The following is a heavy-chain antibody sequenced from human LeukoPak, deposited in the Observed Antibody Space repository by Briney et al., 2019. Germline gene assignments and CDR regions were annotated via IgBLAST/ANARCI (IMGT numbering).Heavy chain of an antibody. Sequence: PGGSLRLSCAASGFAFSSYSMNWVRQAPGKGLEWVSAISGSGGSTYYADSVKGRFTISRDNAKNSLYLQMNSLRAEDTAVYYCASGSFDHWGQGTLVTVSS. V-gene: IGHV3-21*01. CDR3: ASGSFDH. CDR2: ISGSGGST. J-gene: IGHJ4*02. CDR1: GFAFSSYS.